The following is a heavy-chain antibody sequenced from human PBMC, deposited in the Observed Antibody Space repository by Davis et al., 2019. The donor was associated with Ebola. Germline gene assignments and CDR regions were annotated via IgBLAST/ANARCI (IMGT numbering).Heavy chain of an antibody. V-gene: IGHV3-23*01. J-gene: IGHJ4*02. CDR2: ISGSGNST. CDR3: AKDLSIVRVVYAMDD. Sequence: PGGSLRLSCAASGFTFSTYAMNWVRQAPGKGLEWVSVISGSGNSTYYADSVKGRFTISRDNSKNTLYLQMNSLRAEDTAVYYCAKDLSIVRVVYAMDDWGQGTLVTVSS. D-gene: IGHD2-8*02. CDR1: GFTFSTYA.